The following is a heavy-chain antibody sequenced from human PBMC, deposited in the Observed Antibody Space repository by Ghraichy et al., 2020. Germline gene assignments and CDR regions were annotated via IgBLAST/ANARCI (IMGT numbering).Heavy chain of an antibody. CDR2: TRNKANSYIT. Sequence: GGSLRLSCATSGLTFSDHFLDWVRQAPGKGLEWVGRTRNKANSYITDYAASVKGRFIVSRDDSKNSVYLQMNSLKTDDTAVYYCARAYSGSYDYWGQGTLVTVSS. V-gene: IGHV3-72*01. D-gene: IGHD1-26*01. J-gene: IGHJ4*02. CDR3: ARAYSGSYDY. CDR1: GLTFSDHF.